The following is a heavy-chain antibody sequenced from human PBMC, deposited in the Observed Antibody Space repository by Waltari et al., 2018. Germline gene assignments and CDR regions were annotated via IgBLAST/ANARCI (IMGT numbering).Heavy chain of an antibody. CDR3: ARDRSSSSWLFLDAFDI. Sequence: QVQLQESGPGLVKPSQTLSLTCTVSGGSISSGDYYWSWIRQPPGKGLEWIGYIYYSGSTYYNPSLKSRVTISVDTSKNQFSLKLSSVTAADTAVYYCARDRSSSSWLFLDAFDIWGQGTMVTVSS. D-gene: IGHD6-13*01. J-gene: IGHJ3*02. CDR1: GGSISSGDYY. CDR2: IYYSGST. V-gene: IGHV4-30-4*08.